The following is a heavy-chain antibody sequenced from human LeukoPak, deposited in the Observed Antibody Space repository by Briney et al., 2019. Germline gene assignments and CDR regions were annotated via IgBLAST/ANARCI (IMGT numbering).Heavy chain of an antibody. CDR3: ARGSWSSSIDY. CDR1: GGSFSGYY. Sequence: SETLSLTCAVYGGSFSGYYWSWIRQPPGKGLEWIGEINHSGSTNYNPSLKSRVTISVDTSKNQFSLKLSSVTAADTAVYYCARGSWSSSIDYWGQGTLVTVSS. V-gene: IGHV4-34*01. J-gene: IGHJ4*02. D-gene: IGHD6-6*01. CDR2: INHSGST.